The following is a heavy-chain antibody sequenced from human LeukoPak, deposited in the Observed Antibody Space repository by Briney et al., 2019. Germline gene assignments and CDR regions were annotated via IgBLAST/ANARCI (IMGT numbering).Heavy chain of an antibody. CDR3: ARDRRGSFYTFDL. D-gene: IGHD1-26*01. Sequence: PSETLSLTRSVSGASINGFFWNWVRQTPEKGLEWIGYVSHREATTSTPTLKSRVSITIDTSKSKISLTMASVTAADSALYYCARDRRGSFYTFDLWGPGTTVSVS. V-gene: IGHV4-59*01. J-gene: IGHJ6*02. CDR1: GASINGFF. CDR2: VSHREAT.